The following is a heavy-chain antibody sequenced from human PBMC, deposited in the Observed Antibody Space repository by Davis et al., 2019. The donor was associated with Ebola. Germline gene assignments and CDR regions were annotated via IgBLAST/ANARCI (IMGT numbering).Heavy chain of an antibody. Sequence: ESLKISCAASGFSFTNAWMNWIRQPPGKGLEWIGEITQSGTTKSNPSLKSRVNLSVDTSKNQFYLKMSSVTAADTAVYYCARERDPRKNVLVRPMGRWFDPWGQGTLVTVSS. CDR3: ARERDPRKNVLVRPMGRWFDP. D-gene: IGHD2-8*01. CDR2: ITQSGTT. CDR1: GFSFTNAW. V-gene: IGHV4-34*01. J-gene: IGHJ5*02.